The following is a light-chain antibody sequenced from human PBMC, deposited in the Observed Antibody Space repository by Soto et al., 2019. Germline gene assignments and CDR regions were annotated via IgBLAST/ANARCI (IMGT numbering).Light chain of an antibody. J-gene: IGLJ2*01. CDR1: SSDVGSYTR. Sequence: QSALTQPPSVSGSPGQSVTISCTGSSSDVGSYTRVSWYQQPPGTAPKLIIYEVSNRPSGVPDRFSGSKSGNTASLTISGLQAEDEADYYCSSYTSSSTVVFGGGTKLTVL. CDR3: SSYTSSSTVV. CDR2: EVS. V-gene: IGLV2-18*02.